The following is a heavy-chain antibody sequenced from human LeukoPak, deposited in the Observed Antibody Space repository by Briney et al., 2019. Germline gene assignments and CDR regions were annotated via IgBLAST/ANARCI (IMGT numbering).Heavy chain of an antibody. D-gene: IGHD6-13*01. Sequence: GGSLRLSCAASGFTFSNYAMSWVRQAPGKGLEWVSAISGSGGSTYYADSVKGRFTISRDNSKNTLYLQMNSLRAEDTAVYYCAKDLIAAAGTKHLDYWGQGTLVTVSS. CDR1: GFTFSNYA. V-gene: IGHV3-23*01. CDR2: ISGSGGST. J-gene: IGHJ4*02. CDR3: AKDLIAAAGTKHLDY.